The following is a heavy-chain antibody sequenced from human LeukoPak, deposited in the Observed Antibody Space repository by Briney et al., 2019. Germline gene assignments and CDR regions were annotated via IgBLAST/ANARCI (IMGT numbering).Heavy chain of an antibody. Sequence: GGSLRLSCAASGFTFSNSWMYWVRQTPDKGLVWVSRIKYDGSSTVYADSVKGRFTISRDNSKNTLYLQMNSLRAEDTAVYYCAKEGNTPVLPVDYWGQGTLVTVSS. D-gene: IGHD1-14*01. CDR1: GFTFSNSW. J-gene: IGHJ4*02. CDR3: AKEGNTPVLPVDY. CDR2: IKYDGSST. V-gene: IGHV3-74*01.